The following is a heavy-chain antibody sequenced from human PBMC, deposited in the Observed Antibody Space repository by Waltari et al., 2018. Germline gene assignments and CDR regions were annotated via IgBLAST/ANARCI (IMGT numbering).Heavy chain of an antibody. CDR3: ARDFRGWYFDY. D-gene: IGHD6-19*01. V-gene: IGHV3-23*01. J-gene: IGHJ4*02. CDR2: ISGNGGST. CDR1: GFTFSNYA. Sequence: EVHLLESGGGLVQPGGSLRLSCAASGFTFSNYAMTWVRQAPGKGLEWGSGISGNGGSTYYADSVKGRFTISRDKSKNTLYLQMNSLRAEDTAVYYCARDFRGWYFDYWGQGTLVTVSS.